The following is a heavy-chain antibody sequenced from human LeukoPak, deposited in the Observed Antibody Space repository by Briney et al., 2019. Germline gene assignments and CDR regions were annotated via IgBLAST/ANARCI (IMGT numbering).Heavy chain of an antibody. V-gene: IGHV1-2*02. Sequence: ASVKVSCKASGYTFTGYYMHWVRQAPGQGLEWMGWINPNSGGTNYAQKFQGRVTMTRDTSISTAYMELSSLRSEDTAVYYCARDYYGSGSYSRFDYWGQGTLVTVSS. CDR1: GYTFTGYY. J-gene: IGHJ4*02. D-gene: IGHD3-10*01. CDR3: ARDYYGSGSYSRFDY. CDR2: INPNSGGT.